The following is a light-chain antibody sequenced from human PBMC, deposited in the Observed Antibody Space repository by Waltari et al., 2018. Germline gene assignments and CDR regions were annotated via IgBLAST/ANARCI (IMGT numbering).Light chain of an antibody. V-gene: IGKV3-11*01. CDR1: QSVDTY. Sequence: EIVLTHSPPPLSLSPGERATLSSRARQSVDTYLAWYQHKPVQVPRLLISEAPNTATGLATRISGSGSGADFTLIISRLAPEDSADYCRHQRSNWPLTFGGGTKVEIK. CDR2: EAP. J-gene: IGKJ4*02. CDR3: HQRSNWPLT.